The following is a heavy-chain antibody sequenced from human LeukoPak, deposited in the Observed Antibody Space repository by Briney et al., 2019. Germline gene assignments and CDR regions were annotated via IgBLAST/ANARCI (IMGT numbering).Heavy chain of an antibody. CDR3: ARGLSYGMDV. J-gene: IGHJ6*02. D-gene: IGHD2/OR15-2a*01. Sequence: PGGSLRLSCVTSGFTFSASGMHWVCQAPGEGLEWVALIWYDGSDKYYGDSVKDRFTISRDTSKNTLYLQMNSLRSEDTAVYYCARGLSYGMDVWGQGTTVTVSS. CDR1: GFTFSASG. CDR2: IWYDGSDK. V-gene: IGHV3-33*01.